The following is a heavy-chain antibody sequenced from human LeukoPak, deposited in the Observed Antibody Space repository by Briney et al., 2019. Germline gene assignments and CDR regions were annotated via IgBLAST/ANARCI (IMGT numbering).Heavy chain of an antibody. V-gene: IGHV1-18*01. CDR2: ISAYNGNT. D-gene: IGHD6-13*01. J-gene: IGHJ5*02. Sequence: ASVKVSCKASGYTFTSYGTSWVRQAPGQGLEWMGWISAYNGNTNYAQKLQGRVTMTTDTSTSTAYMELRSLRSDDTAVYYCARNLAAAGTHWFDPWGQGTLVTVSS. CDR3: ARNLAAAGTHWFDP. CDR1: GYTFTSYG.